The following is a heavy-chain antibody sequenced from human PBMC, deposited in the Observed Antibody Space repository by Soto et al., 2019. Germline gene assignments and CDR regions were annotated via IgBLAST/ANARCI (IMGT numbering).Heavy chain of an antibody. CDR1: GGSVSGAY. Sequence: PSETLSLTCTVSGGSVSGAYWSWIRQSPGKGLEWIGYIYYTGSTNYNPSLKSRVTMSIDTSKNLFSLRLSSVTAAGTAVYYCARDYDGFDPWGQGTLVTVSS. CDR2: IYYTGST. V-gene: IGHV4-59*02. J-gene: IGHJ5*02. D-gene: IGHD3-3*01. CDR3: ARDYDGFDP.